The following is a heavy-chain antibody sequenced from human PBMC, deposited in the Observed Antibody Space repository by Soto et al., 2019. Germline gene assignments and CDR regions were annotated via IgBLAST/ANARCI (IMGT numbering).Heavy chain of an antibody. J-gene: IGHJ5*02. CDR1: GYTFTSYG. Sequence: QVQLVQSGAEVKKPGASVKVSCKASGYTFTSYGISWVRQAPGQGLEWMGWISAYNGNTNYAQKLQGRVTMTTDTATSTAYMELRSLRSDDTAVYYCARDAAYQLATFWFDPWGQGTLVTVSS. CDR3: ARDAAYQLATFWFDP. V-gene: IGHV1-18*01. CDR2: ISAYNGNT. D-gene: IGHD2-2*01.